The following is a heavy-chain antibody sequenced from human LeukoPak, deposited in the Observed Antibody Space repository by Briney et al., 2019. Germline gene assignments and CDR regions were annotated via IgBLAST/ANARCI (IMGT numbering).Heavy chain of an antibody. CDR2: IYHRGTT. CDR3: ARVNTAGYMDV. J-gene: IGHJ6*03. D-gene: IGHD5-18*01. CDR1: GYSIRSDYY. Sequence: PSETLSLTCTVSGYSIRSDYYWGWIRQPPGKGLEWIGSIYHRGTTYYNPSLKSRVTMSVDTSKNQFSLKLSSVTAADTAFYYCARVNTAGYMDVWGKGTTVTVSS. V-gene: IGHV4-38-2*02.